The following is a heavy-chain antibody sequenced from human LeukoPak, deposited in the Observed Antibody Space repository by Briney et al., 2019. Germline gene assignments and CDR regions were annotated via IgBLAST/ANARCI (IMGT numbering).Heavy chain of an antibody. Sequence: SETLSLTCTVSGGSISSSIYYWGWIRQPPGKGLEWIGTIYYSGSTYYNPSLKSRVTISVDTSKNQFSLKLSSVTVADTAVYYCARLSAAAGTIDYWGQGTLVTVSS. CDR3: ARLSAAAGTIDY. CDR1: GGSISSSIYY. J-gene: IGHJ4*02. V-gene: IGHV4-39*01. D-gene: IGHD6-13*01. CDR2: IYYSGST.